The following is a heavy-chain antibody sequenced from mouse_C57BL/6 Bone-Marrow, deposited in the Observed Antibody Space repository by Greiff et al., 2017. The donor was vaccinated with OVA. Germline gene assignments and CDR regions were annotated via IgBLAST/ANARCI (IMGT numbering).Heavy chain of an antibody. CDR3: ARHEDGIYYGNHYAMDY. J-gene: IGHJ4*01. D-gene: IGHD2-1*01. Sequence: QVQLQQSGAELVKPGASVKLSCKASGYTFTEYTIHWVKQRSGQGLEWIGWFYPGSGSIKYNEKFKDKATLTADKSSSTVYMELSRLTSEDSAVYFCARHEDGIYYGNHYAMDYWGQGTSVTVSS. V-gene: IGHV1-62-2*01. CDR2: FYPGSGSI. CDR1: GYTFTEYT.